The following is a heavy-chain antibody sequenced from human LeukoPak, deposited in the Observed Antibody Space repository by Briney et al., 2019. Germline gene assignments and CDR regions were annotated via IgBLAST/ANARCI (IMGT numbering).Heavy chain of an antibody. CDR3: ARDRSFGDYSSAWFDLDY. Sequence: GMSLRLSCAASGFTFSSYTIHWVRQAPGKGLEWVAVISYDGSYKYYADSVKGRFTISRDNSKNTLYLQMNSPRGEDTAVYYCARDRSFGDYSSAWFDLDYWGQGTLVTVSS. V-gene: IGHV3-30*04. J-gene: IGHJ4*02. D-gene: IGHD6-19*01. CDR1: GFTFSSYT. CDR2: ISYDGSYK.